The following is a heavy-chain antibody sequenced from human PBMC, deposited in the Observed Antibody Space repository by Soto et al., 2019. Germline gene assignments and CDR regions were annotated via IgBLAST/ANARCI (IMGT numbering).Heavy chain of an antibody. CDR1: GFTFSSYA. Sequence: GGSLRLSCAASGFTFSSYAMSWVRQAPGKGLEWVSAISGSGGSTYYADSVKGRFTNSRDNSKNTLYLQMNSLRAEDTAVYYCAKRIAYCGGDCYFDYWGQGTLVTVSS. J-gene: IGHJ4*02. CDR3: AKRIAYCGGDCYFDY. CDR2: ISGSGGST. V-gene: IGHV3-23*01. D-gene: IGHD2-21*02.